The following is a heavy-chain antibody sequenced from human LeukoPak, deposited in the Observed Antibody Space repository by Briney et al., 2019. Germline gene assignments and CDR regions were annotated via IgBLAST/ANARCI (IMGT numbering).Heavy chain of an antibody. CDR2: ISGSGGST. Sequence: GGTLRLSCAASGFTFSGYGMSWVRQAPGKGLKWVSAISGSGGSTYYADSVKGRITISRDNSKNTLYLQMNSLRAEDTAVYYCAKGYDSSGYYFVSYAFDIWGQGTMVTVSS. D-gene: IGHD3-22*01. CDR3: AKGYDSSGYYFVSYAFDI. V-gene: IGHV3-23*01. CDR1: GFTFSGYG. J-gene: IGHJ3*02.